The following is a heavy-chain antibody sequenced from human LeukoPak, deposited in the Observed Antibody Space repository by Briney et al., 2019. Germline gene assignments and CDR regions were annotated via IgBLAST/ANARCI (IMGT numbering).Heavy chain of an antibody. CDR3: LSGDSSGGPDY. D-gene: IGHD3-22*01. CDR2: IYYSGST. CDR1: GGPISSSSYY. Sequence: SETLSLTCTVSGGPISSSSYYWGWIRQPPGKGLEWIGSIYYSGSTYYNPSLKSRVTISVDTSKNQFSLKLSSVTAADTAVYYCLSGDSSGGPDYWGQGTLVTVSS. V-gene: IGHV4-39*01. J-gene: IGHJ4*02.